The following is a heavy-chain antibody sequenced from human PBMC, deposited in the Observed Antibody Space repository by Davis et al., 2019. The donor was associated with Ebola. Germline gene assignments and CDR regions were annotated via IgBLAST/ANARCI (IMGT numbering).Heavy chain of an antibody. J-gene: IGHJ4*02. CDR3: VRAVFHEVLDY. Sequence: PGGSLRLSCAASGFTFRNYAMHWVRQAPGKGLDWVAVVSHSERERFYADSVKGRFTISRDNSENTLYLQMSSLTVDDTAVYYCVRAVFHEVLDYWGQGTPVTVSS. V-gene: IGHV3-30*04. D-gene: IGHD3-3*01. CDR1: GFTFRNYA. CDR2: VSHSERER.